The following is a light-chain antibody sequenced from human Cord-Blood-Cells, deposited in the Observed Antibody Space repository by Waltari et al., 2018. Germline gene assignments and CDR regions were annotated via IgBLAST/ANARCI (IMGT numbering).Light chain of an antibody. Sequence: QSALTQPPSASGSPGQSVTISCTGTSSDVGGYNYVSWYQHHPGKAPKLMIYEVSKRPSGVPDGFSGSKSGNTASLTVSGLQAEDEADYYCSSYAGSNNWVFGGGTKLTVL. CDR1: SSDVGGYNY. J-gene: IGLJ3*02. V-gene: IGLV2-8*01. CDR2: EVS. CDR3: SSYAGSNNWV.